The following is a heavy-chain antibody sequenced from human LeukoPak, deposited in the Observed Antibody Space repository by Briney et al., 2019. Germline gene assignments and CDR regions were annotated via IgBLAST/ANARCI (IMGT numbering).Heavy chain of an antibody. D-gene: IGHD3-16*02. CDR3: ARTYYDYVGGSYRPTNFDY. Sequence: GASVKVSCKASGGTFSSYAISWVRQAPGQGLEWMGGIIHIFGTANYAQKFQGRVTITADKSTSTAYMELSSLRPDDTAVYYCARTYYDYVGGSYRPTNFDYWGQGTLVTVSS. J-gene: IGHJ4*02. CDR1: GGTFSSYA. CDR2: IIHIFGTA. V-gene: IGHV1-69*06.